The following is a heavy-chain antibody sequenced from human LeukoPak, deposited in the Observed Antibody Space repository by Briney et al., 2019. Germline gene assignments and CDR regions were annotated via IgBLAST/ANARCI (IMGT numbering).Heavy chain of an antibody. D-gene: IGHD2-15*01. V-gene: IGHV3-23*01. CDR1: GFTFSSYA. Sequence: GGSLRLSCAASGFTFSSYAMSWVRQAPGKGLEWVSAISGSGGSTYYADSVKGRFTISRDNSKNTLYLQMNSLRAEDTAVYYCAKGLESCSGGSCYVYFDYWGQGTLVTVSS. CDR3: AKGLESCSGGSCYVYFDY. CDR2: ISGSGGST. J-gene: IGHJ4*02.